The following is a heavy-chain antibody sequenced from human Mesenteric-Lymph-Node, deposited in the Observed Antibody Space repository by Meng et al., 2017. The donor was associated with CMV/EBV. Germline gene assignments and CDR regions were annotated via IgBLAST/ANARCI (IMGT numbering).Heavy chain of an antibody. CDR3: AREVSAPKETGAFDI. Sequence: GESLKISCAASGFIFSSYEMNWVRQAPGKGLEWVSYISGSGNNIYNADSVKGRFSISRDNGKNSLYLQMNSLRGEDTAIYYCAREVSAPKETGAFDIWGQGTMVTVSS. CDR1: GFIFSSYE. D-gene: IGHD2-2*01. V-gene: IGHV3-48*03. J-gene: IGHJ3*02. CDR2: ISGSGNNI.